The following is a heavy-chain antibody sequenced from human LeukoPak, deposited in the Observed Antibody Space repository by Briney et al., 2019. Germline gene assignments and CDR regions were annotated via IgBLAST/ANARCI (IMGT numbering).Heavy chain of an antibody. CDR1: GYSFTSYW. V-gene: IGHV5-51*01. CDR3: ARRNVDTAMVTNWFDP. Sequence: GESLKISCKGSGYSFTSYWIGWVRQMPGKGLEWMGIIYPGDSDTRHSPSFQGQVTISADKSISTAYLQWSSLKASDTAMYYCARRNVDTAMVTNWFDPWGQGTLVTVSS. J-gene: IGHJ5*02. CDR2: IYPGDSDT. D-gene: IGHD5-18*01.